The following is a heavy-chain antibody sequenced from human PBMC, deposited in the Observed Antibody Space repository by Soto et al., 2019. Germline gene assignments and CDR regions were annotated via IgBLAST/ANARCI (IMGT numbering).Heavy chain of an antibody. CDR2: ISYDGSNK. D-gene: IGHD6-6*01. Sequence: QVQLVESGGGVVQPGRSLRLSCAASGFTSSSYGMHWVRQAPGKGLEWVAVISYDGSNKYYADSVKGRFTISRDNSKNTLYLQMNSLRAEDTAVYYCAKERYSSSSPDFDYWGQGTLVTVSS. CDR3: AKERYSSSSPDFDY. V-gene: IGHV3-30*18. J-gene: IGHJ4*02. CDR1: GFTSSSYG.